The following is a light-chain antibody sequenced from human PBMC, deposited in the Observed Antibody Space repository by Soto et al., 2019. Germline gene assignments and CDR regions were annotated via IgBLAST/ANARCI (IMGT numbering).Light chain of an antibody. V-gene: IGKV1-9*01. Sequence: DIQLTQSPSFLSASVGDRVTITCRASQAISNNLAWYQHNPGKPPKLLIYGASTLQSGVLSRFSGSGSGTEFTLTISSLQPEDFATYYCQQLNNYPRALTFGGGTKVEIE. CDR3: QQLNNYPRALT. J-gene: IGKJ4*01. CDR2: GAS. CDR1: QAISNN.